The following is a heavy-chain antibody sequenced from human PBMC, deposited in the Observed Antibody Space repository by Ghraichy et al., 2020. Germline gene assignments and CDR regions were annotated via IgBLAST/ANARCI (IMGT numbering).Heavy chain of an antibody. Sequence: SETLSLTCAVYGGSFSGYYWSWIRQPPGKGLEWIGEINHSGSTNYNPSLKSRVTISVDTSKNQFSLKLSSVTAADTAVYYCARKYIKTYYDFWSGYYSSYFDYWGQGTLVTVSS. V-gene: IGHV4-34*01. CDR2: INHSGST. D-gene: IGHD3-3*01. CDR3: ARKYIKTYYDFWSGYYSSYFDY. J-gene: IGHJ4*02. CDR1: GGSFSGYY.